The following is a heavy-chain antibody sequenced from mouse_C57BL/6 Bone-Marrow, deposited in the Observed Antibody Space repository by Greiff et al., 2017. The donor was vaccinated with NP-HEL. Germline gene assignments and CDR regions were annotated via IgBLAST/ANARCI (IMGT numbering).Heavy chain of an antibody. J-gene: IGHJ1*03. Sequence: QVQLKESGAELAKPGASVKLSCKASGYTFTSYWMHWVKQRPGQGLEWIGYINPSSGYTKYNQKFKDKATLTADKSSSTAYMQLSSLTYEDSAVYYCARSLWPRYFDVWGTGTTVTVSS. V-gene: IGHV1-7*01. CDR3: ARSLWPRYFDV. D-gene: IGHD1-1*01. CDR1: GYTFTSYW. CDR2: INPSSGYT.